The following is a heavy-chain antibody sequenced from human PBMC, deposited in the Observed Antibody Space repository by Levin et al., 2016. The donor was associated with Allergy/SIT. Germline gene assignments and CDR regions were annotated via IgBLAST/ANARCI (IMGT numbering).Heavy chain of an antibody. D-gene: IGHD3-10*01. Sequence: WVRQAPGQGLEWMGWINPNSGGTNYAQKFQDRVTMTRDTSISTAYMDLSRLRSDDTAVYYCARVLRIGVQPKYGMDVWGQGTTVTVSS. J-gene: IGHJ6*02. CDR2: INPNSGGT. CDR3: ARVLRIGVQPKYGMDV. V-gene: IGHV1-2*02.